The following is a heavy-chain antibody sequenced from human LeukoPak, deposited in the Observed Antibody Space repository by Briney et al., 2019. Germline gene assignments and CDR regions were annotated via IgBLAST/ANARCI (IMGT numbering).Heavy chain of an antibody. D-gene: IGHD6-19*01. CDR3: ARGRSGSGWYFYYYGMDV. J-gene: IGHJ6*02. CDR2: FDPKDGQS. Sequence: ASVKVSCKVSGYTRTQLSIHWVRQVPGKGLEWMGGFDPKDGQSIYAQKFQGRVTITADKSTSTAYMELSSLRSEDTAVYYCARGRSGSGWYFYYYGMDVWGQGTTVTVSS. CDR1: GYTRTQLS. V-gene: IGHV1-24*01.